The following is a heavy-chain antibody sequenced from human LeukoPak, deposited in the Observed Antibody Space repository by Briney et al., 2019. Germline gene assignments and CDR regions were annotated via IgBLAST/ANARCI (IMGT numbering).Heavy chain of an antibody. V-gene: IGHV4-39*01. CDR3: ARTEYSSSSEVY. J-gene: IGHJ4*02. CDR1: GGSISSSSYY. Sequence: SETLSLTCTVSGGSISSSSYYWGWIRQPPGKGLEWIGSIYYSGSTYYNPSFKSRVTISVDTSKNQFSLKLSSVTAADTAVYYCARTEYSSSSEVYWGQGTLVTVSS. D-gene: IGHD6-6*01. CDR2: IYYSGST.